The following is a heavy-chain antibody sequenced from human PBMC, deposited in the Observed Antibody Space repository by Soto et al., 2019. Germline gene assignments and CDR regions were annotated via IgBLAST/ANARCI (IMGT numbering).Heavy chain of an antibody. CDR3: ARLSFGDQGNY. D-gene: IGHD2-21*02. CDR2: IFHSGTT. CDR1: GDSMSGYY. J-gene: IGHJ4*02. V-gene: IGHV4-59*01. Sequence: QVQLQESGPGPVKPSETLSLTCTVSGDSMSGYYWSWIRQSPGRRLEWIGYIFHSGTTNYNPSLRSRLSMSVDASKNQFSLRVTSVTAADTAIYYCARLSFGDQGNYWGQGTLVTVSS.